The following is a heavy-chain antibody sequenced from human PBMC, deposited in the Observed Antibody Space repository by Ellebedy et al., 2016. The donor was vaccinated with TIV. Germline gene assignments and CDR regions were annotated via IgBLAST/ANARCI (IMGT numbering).Heavy chain of an antibody. CDR2: IRVDGNEK. CDR3: ATDGSYGDYLSPAHAFVF. D-gene: IGHD4-17*01. J-gene: IGHJ3*01. CDR1: GFSFSSYW. Sequence: GGSLRLSCAASGFSFSSYWMSWVRQAPGKGLEWVANIRVDGNEKYYVDSVKGRFTISRDNAKNSLYLQMTSLRAEDTALYYCATDGSYGDYLSPAHAFVFWGQGTMVTVSS. V-gene: IGHV3-7*01.